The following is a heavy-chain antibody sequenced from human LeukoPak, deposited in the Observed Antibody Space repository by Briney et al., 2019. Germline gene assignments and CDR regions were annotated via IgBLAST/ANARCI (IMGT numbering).Heavy chain of an antibody. J-gene: IGHJ3*02. Sequence: SETLSLTCAVYGGSFSGYYWSWIRQPPGKGLEWIGYIYYSGSTNYNPSLKSRVTISVDTSKNQFSLKLSSVTAADTAVYYCARDLGIAAAGHHDAFDIWGQGTMVTVSS. CDR1: GGSFSGYY. D-gene: IGHD6-13*01. CDR2: IYYSGST. V-gene: IGHV4-59*01. CDR3: ARDLGIAAAGHHDAFDI.